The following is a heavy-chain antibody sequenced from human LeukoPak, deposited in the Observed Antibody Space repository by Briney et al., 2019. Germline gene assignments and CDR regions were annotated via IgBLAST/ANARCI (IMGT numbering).Heavy chain of an antibody. CDR1: GYTFTSYA. V-gene: IGHV1-24*01. J-gene: IGHJ4*02. D-gene: IGHD4-11*01. CDR3: ATGDYSNYGPFDY. CDR2: FDPEDGET. Sequence: ASVKVSCKASGYTFTSYAMNWVRQAPGKGLEWMGGFDPEDGETIYAQKFQGRVTMTEDTSTDTAYMELSSLRSEDTAVYYCATGDYSNYGPFDYWGQGTLVTVSS.